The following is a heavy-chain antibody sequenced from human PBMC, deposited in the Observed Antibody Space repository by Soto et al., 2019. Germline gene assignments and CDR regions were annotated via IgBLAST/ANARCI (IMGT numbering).Heavy chain of an antibody. CDR3: ARAYTYYDILTGYYPGGDAFDI. CDR2: ISYDGSNK. J-gene: IGHJ3*02. CDR1: GFTFSSYG. D-gene: IGHD3-9*01. V-gene: IGHV3-30*03. Sequence: QVQLVESGGGVVQPGRSLRLSCAASGFTFSSYGMHWVRQAPGKGLEWVAVISYDGSNKYYADSVKGRFTISRDNSKNTLYLQMNSLRAEDTAVYYCARAYTYYDILTGYYPGGDAFDIWGQGTMVTVSS.